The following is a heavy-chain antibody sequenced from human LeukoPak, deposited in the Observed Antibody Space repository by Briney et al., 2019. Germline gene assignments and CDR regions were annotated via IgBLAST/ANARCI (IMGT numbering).Heavy chain of an antibody. CDR3: ARDPRGDPPFDY. CDR2: IWYDGSNK. Sequence: PGGSPRLSCAASGFTVSSNYMSWVRQAPGKGLEWVAVIWYDGSNKYYADSVKGRFTISRDNSKNTLYLQMNSLRAEDTAVYYCARDPRGDPPFDYWGQGTLVTVSS. D-gene: IGHD2-21*01. V-gene: IGHV3-33*08. J-gene: IGHJ4*02. CDR1: GFTVSSNY.